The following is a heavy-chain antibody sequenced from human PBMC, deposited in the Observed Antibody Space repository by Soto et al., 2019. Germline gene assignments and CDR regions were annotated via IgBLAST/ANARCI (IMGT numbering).Heavy chain of an antibody. Sequence: GGSLRLSCAASGFTFSSYAMSWVRQAPGKGLEWVSAISGSGGSTYYADSVKGRFTISRDNSKNTLYLQMNSLRAEDTAVYYCAIGGVGNYYMDVWGKGTTVTVSS. D-gene: IGHD7-27*01. J-gene: IGHJ6*03. CDR1: GFTFSSYA. V-gene: IGHV3-23*01. CDR2: ISGSGGST. CDR3: AIGGVGNYYMDV.